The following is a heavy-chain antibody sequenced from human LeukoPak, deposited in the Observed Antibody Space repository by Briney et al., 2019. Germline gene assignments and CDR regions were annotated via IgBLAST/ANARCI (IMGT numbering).Heavy chain of an antibody. Sequence: GGSLRLSCAASGFTFSSYWMSWVRQAPGEGLGWVANIKQDGSEKYYVDSVKGRLTISRDNAKNSLYLQMNSLRAEDTAVYYCANEIRPNDYWGQGTLVTVSS. V-gene: IGHV3-7*03. D-gene: IGHD4-17*01. CDR1: GFTFSSYW. J-gene: IGHJ4*02. CDR3: ANEIRPNDY. CDR2: IKQDGSEK.